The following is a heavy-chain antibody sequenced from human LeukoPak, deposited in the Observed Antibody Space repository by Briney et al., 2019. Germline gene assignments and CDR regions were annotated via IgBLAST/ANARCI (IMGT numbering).Heavy chain of an antibody. J-gene: IGHJ4*02. CDR1: GFTFSSYG. CDR2: ISYDGSKK. CDR3: AKDFGIYGDYGFPSDY. D-gene: IGHD4-17*01. Sequence: GGSLRLSCAASGFTFSSYGIHWVRQAPGKGLVWVAIISYDGSKKYYAGSVKGRFTISRDNSKSTLSLQMNSLRTEDTAVYYCAKDFGIYGDYGFPSDYWGQGTLVTVSS. V-gene: IGHV3-30*18.